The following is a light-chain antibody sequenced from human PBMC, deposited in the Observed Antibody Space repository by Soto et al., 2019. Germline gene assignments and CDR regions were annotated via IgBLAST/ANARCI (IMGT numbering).Light chain of an antibody. Sequence: QLVLTQSPSASASLGASVKLTCTLSSGHSSYAIAWHQQQPEKGPRYLMMLNSDGSPSKGDGIPDRFSGSRSGAERYLTISSLQSEDEADYYCQTWGTGIQVFGGGTKLTVL. CDR2: LNSDGSP. J-gene: IGLJ2*01. CDR1: SGHSSYA. V-gene: IGLV4-69*01. CDR3: QTWGTGIQV.